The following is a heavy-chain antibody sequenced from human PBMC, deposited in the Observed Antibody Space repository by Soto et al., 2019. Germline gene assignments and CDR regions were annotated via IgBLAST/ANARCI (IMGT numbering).Heavy chain of an antibody. CDR3: AKGTRGNSPELVF. CDR1: GFTFDDYT. D-gene: IGHD1-1*01. J-gene: IGHJ4*02. CDR2: ISWDGDSA. Sequence: GGSLRLSCAASGFTFDDYTMHWVRQTPGKGLEWVSLISWDGDSAYYADSVRGRFTISRDNSKNSLFLQMNNVRAEDAALYFCAKGTRGNSPELVFWGQGTLVTVSS. V-gene: IGHV3-43*01.